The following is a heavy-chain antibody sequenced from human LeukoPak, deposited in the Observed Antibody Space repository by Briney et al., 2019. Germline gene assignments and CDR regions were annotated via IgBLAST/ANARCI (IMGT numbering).Heavy chain of an antibody. Sequence: GGSLRLSCAASGFTFDDYAMHWVRQAPGKGLEWVANINEDGSDRYYGDSVRGRFIISRDNAKNSLYLQMDSLRAEDTALYYCAREIIGAMNAFDIWGQGTMVTVSS. CDR3: AREIIGAMNAFDI. V-gene: IGHV3-7*03. CDR2: INEDGSDR. J-gene: IGHJ3*02. D-gene: IGHD2/OR15-2a*01. CDR1: GFTFDDYA.